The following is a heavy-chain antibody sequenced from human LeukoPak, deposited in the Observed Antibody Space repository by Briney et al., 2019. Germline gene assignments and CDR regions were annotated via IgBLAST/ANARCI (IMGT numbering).Heavy chain of an antibody. V-gene: IGHV1-8*01. CDR2: MNPNSGNT. CDR3: ARGNYYDSSGYSLYYFDY. Sequence: ASVKVSCKASGYTFTSYDINWVRQATGQGLEWMGWMNPNSGNTGYAQKFQGRVTMTRNTSISTAYMELSSLRSEDTAVYYCARGNYYDSSGYSLYYFDYWGQGTLVTASS. D-gene: IGHD3-22*01. CDR1: GYTFTSYD. J-gene: IGHJ4*02.